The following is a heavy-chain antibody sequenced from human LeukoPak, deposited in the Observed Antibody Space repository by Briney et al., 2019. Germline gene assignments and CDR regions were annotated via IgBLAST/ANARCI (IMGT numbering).Heavy chain of an antibody. CDR1: GGSISGHY. CDR3: ARFGVDYDMEV. V-gene: IGHV4-59*11. Sequence: SETLSLTCTVSGGSISGHYGTWIRQPPGKGLEWIGQIHYSGRPAYNPSLKSRVTISVDTSKNQLSLKVTSVTGADTAVYYCARFGVDYDMEVWGQGTTVTVSS. D-gene: IGHD3-16*01. CDR2: IHYSGRP. J-gene: IGHJ6*02.